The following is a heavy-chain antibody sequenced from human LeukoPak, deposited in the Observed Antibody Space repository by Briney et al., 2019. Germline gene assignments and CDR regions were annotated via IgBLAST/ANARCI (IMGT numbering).Heavy chain of an antibody. J-gene: IGHJ3*02. CDR2: IIPIFGTA. Sequence: ASVKVSCKASGGTFSSYAISWVRQAPGQGLEWMGGIIPIFGTANYAQKFQGRVTITTDESTSTAYMELSSLRSEDTAVYYCARGVADYYDSSGYYPRHDAFDIWGQGTMVTVSS. D-gene: IGHD3-22*01. CDR3: ARGVADYYDSSGYYPRHDAFDI. CDR1: GGTFSSYA. V-gene: IGHV1-69*05.